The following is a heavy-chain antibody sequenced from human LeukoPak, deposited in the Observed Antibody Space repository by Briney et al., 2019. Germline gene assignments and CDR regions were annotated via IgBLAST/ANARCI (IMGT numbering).Heavy chain of an antibody. Sequence: NPSGTLSLTCAVSGGSISSSNWWCWVRPPPGKGLEWIGEYYHSGSTNYNPSLKRRTTILVAKYKNYFSLLRTSVTAADTALYYRAGAMSIAARRQTIFDYWGQGTLVTVSS. CDR3: AGAMSIAARRQTIFDY. CDR1: GGSISSSNW. J-gene: IGHJ4*02. V-gene: IGHV4-4*02. D-gene: IGHD6-6*01. CDR2: YYHSGST.